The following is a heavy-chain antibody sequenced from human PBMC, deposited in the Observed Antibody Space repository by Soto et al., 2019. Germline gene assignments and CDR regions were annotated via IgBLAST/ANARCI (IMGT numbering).Heavy chain of an antibody. CDR3: ALLLAVAGTLDY. J-gene: IGHJ4*02. V-gene: IGHV1-69*12. CDR1: GGTFSSYG. Sequence: QVQLVQSGAEVKKPGSSVKVSCKASGGTFSSYGISWVRQAPGQGLEWMGGIIPIFGTANYAQKFQGKVTITADESTGTAYMELSSLRSEDTAVYYCALLLAVAGTLDYWGQGTLVTVSS. D-gene: IGHD6-19*01. CDR2: IIPIFGTA.